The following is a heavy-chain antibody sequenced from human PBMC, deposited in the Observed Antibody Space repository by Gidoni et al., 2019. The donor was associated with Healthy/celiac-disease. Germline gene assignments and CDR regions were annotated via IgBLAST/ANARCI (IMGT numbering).Heavy chain of an antibody. Sequence: EVQLVESGGGLVKPGGSLRLSCAASGFTFSSYSMNWVRQAPGKGLDWVSSISSSSSYIYYADSVKGRFTISRDNAKNSLYLQMNSLRAEDTAVYYCARDGGDYYDSSGYETLDAFDIWGQGTMVTVSS. CDR3: ARDGGDYYDSSGYETLDAFDI. V-gene: IGHV3-21*01. CDR1: GFTFSSYS. D-gene: IGHD3-22*01. CDR2: ISSSSSYI. J-gene: IGHJ3*02.